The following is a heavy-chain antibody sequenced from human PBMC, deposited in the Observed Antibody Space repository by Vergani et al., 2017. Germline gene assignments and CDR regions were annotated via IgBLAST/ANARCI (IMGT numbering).Heavy chain of an antibody. D-gene: IGHD3-9*01. CDR3: ASLPLNFDWFPYYFDY. V-gene: IGHV4-38-2*01. Sequence: QVQLQESGPGLVKPSETLSLTCAVSGYSISSGYYWGWIRQPPGKGLEWIGSIYHSGSTYYNPSLKSRVTISVDTSKNQFSLKLSSVTAADTAVYYCASLPLNFDWFPYYFDYWGQGTLVTVSS. CDR1: GYSISSGYY. J-gene: IGHJ4*02. CDR2: IYHSGST.